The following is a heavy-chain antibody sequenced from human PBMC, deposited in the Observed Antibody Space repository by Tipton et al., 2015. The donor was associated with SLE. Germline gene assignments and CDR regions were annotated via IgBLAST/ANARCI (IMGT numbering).Heavy chain of an antibody. V-gene: IGHV4-59*01. Sequence: LRLSCTVSGGSISSYYWSWIRQPPGKGLEWIGSIYHSGSTYYNPSLKSRVTISVDTSKNQFSLKLSSVTAADTAVYYCARVSGGLLWFGEFLDWGQGTLVTVSS. CDR3: ARVSGGLLWFGEFLD. CDR1: GGSISSYY. CDR2: IYHSGST. J-gene: IGHJ4*02. D-gene: IGHD3-10*01.